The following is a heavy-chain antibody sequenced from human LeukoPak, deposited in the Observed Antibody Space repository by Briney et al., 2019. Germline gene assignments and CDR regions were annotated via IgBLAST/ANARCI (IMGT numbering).Heavy chain of an antibody. D-gene: IGHD3-22*01. Sequence: PSETLSLTCTVSGGSMSSYYWTWIRQPPGKGLEWIGYIYYTGNTNYNPSLKSRVTISVDTSKNQFSLKLSSVTAADTAVYYCARARYYYDSSGYYRDAFDIWGQGTMVTVSS. V-gene: IGHV4-59*12. J-gene: IGHJ3*02. CDR3: ARARYYYDSSGYYRDAFDI. CDR1: GGSMSSYY. CDR2: IYYTGNT.